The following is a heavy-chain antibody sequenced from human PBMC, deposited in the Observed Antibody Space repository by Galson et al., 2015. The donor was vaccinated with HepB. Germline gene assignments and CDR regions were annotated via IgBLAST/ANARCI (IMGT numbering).Heavy chain of an antibody. V-gene: IGHV3-21*01. D-gene: IGHD3-3*01. Sequence: SLRLSCAASGFTFSSYSMNWVRQAPGKGLEWVSSISSSSSYIYYADSVKGRFTISRDNAKNSLYLQMNSLRAEDTAVYYCARVLSGSRNAFDIWGQGTMVTVSS. CDR2: ISSSSSYI. CDR1: GFTFSSYS. J-gene: IGHJ3*02. CDR3: ARVLSGSRNAFDI.